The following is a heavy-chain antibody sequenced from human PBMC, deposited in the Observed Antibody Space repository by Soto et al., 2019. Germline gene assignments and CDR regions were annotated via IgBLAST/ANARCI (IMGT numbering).Heavy chain of an antibody. Sequence: QVQLVESGGGVVQPGRSLRLSCAASGFTFSTYAIHWVRQAPGKGLEWVAVISYDGSNKYYADSVKGRFTISRDNSKNTLYLQMNSLRAEDTAVYYCARSEDTAMTYSYFDYWGQGTLVTVSS. V-gene: IGHV3-30-3*01. CDR1: GFTFSTYA. CDR2: ISYDGSNK. CDR3: ARSEDTAMTYSYFDY. J-gene: IGHJ4*01. D-gene: IGHD5-18*01.